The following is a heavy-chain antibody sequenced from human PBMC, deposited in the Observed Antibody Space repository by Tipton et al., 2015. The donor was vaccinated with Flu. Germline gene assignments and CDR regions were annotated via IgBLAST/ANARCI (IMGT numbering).Heavy chain of an antibody. CDR2: FDPEDGET. D-gene: IGHD2-15*01. CDR1: GYTLTELS. J-gene: IGHJ6*02. Sequence: QLVQSGAEVKKPGASVKVSCKVSGYTLTELSMHWVRQAPGKGLEWMGGFDPEDGETIYAQKFQGRVTMTEDTSTDTAYMELSSLRSEDTAVHYCATGSDCSGGSCLSYYYYGMDVWGQGTTVTVSS. CDR3: ATGSDCSGGSCLSYYYYGMDV. V-gene: IGHV1-24*01.